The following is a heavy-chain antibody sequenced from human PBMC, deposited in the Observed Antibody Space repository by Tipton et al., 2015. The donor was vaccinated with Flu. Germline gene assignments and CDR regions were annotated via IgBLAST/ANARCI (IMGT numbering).Heavy chain of an antibody. CDR2: INPSNGDT. V-gene: IGHV1-2*02. CDR1: GYTFTGYL. CDR3: AREVRHSYRSKVMED. D-gene: IGHD5-18*01. Sequence: QVQLVQSGAEVKKPGASVKVSCRASGYTFTGYLIHWVRQAPGQGLEWVGWINPSNGDTRYGQEFQGSVTLTRDTSTSTVDRELDRLTSDGTALHYCAREVRHSYRSKVMEDWGEGTKVPVSA. J-gene: IGHJ6*04.